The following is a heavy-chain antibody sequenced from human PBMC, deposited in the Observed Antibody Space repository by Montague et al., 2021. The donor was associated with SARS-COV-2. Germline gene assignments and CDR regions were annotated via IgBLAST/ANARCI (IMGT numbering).Heavy chain of an antibody. J-gene: IGHJ6*02. D-gene: IGHD3-16*01. Sequence: SETLSLTCNVSGGSISSSTYYWGWIRQPPGKGLEWIGSLYNSGTTYCSPSLKSRVTISVDTSKNHFSLNMASVTAADTAVYYCARTSKLRESSSGNYYYHAMDVWGQGTTVTVSS. CDR3: ARTSKLRESSSGNYYYHAMDV. CDR2: LYNSGTT. CDR1: GGSISSSTYY. V-gene: IGHV4-39*02.